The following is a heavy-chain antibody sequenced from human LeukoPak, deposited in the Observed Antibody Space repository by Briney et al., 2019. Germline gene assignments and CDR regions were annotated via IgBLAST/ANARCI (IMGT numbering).Heavy chain of an antibody. J-gene: IGHJ4*02. CDR3: ARDANYDILTGYSYYFDY. Sequence: GASVKVSCKASGYTFTGYYMHWVRQAPGQGLEWMGWINPNSGGTNYAQKFQGRVTMTRDTSISTAYMELSRLRSDDTAVYYCARDANYDILTGYSYYFDYWGQGTLVTVSS. CDR1: GYTFTGYY. CDR2: INPNSGGT. D-gene: IGHD3-9*01. V-gene: IGHV1-2*02.